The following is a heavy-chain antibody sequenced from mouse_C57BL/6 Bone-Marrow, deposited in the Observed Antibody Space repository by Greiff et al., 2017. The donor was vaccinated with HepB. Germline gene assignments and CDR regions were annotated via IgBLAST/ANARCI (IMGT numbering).Heavy chain of an antibody. J-gene: IGHJ4*01. CDR1: GFTFSSYG. D-gene: IGHD1-1*01. CDR3: ARHHITTVVALYYYAMDY. V-gene: IGHV5-6*01. CDR2: ISSGGSYT. Sequence: EVQLVESGGDLVKPGGSLKLSCAASGFTFSSYGMSWVRQTPDKRLEWVATISSGGSYTYYPDSVKGRFTISRDNAKNTLYLQMSSLKSEDTAMYYCARHHITTVVALYYYAMDYWGQGTSVTVSS.